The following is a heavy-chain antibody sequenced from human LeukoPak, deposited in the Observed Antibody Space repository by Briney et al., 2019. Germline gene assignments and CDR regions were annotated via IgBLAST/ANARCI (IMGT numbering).Heavy chain of an antibody. V-gene: IGHV4-34*01. Sequence: SETLSLTCTVSGGSISSYYWSWIRQPPGKGLEWIGEINHSGSTNYNPSLKSRVTISVDTSKNQFSLKLSSVTAADTAVYYCARASVLSMVRGVIYSRWGQGTLVTVSS. J-gene: IGHJ4*02. CDR1: GGSISSYY. D-gene: IGHD3-10*01. CDR3: ARASVLSMVRGVIYSR. CDR2: INHSGST.